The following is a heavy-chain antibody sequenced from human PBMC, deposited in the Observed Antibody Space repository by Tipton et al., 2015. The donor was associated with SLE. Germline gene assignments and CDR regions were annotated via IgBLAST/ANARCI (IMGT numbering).Heavy chain of an antibody. CDR1: GGSISSSSYY. CDR3: ARYRVCGGDCYYAFDI. V-gene: IGHV4-39*07. D-gene: IGHD2-21*01. Sequence: TLSLTCTVSGGSISSSSYYWGWIRQPPGKGLEWIGSIYYSGSTYYNPSLKSRVTISVDTPKNQFSLKLSSVTAADTAVYYCARYRVCGGDCYYAFDIWGQGTMVPVSS. J-gene: IGHJ3*02. CDR2: IYYSGST.